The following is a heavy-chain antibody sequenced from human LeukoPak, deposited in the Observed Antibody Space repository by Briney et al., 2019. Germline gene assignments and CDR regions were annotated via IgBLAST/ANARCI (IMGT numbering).Heavy chain of an antibody. CDR3: ARGYSPSIRTTGNDY. V-gene: IGHV1-8*02. D-gene: IGHD1-1*01. J-gene: IGHJ4*02. CDR2: MNPNSGNT. CDR1: GYTFTSYD. Sequence: ASVKVSCKASGYTFTSYDINWVRQATGQGLEWMGWMNPNSGNTGYAQNFQGRVTMTRDTSINTAYMELHSLSSEDTAVYYCARGYSPSIRTTGNDYWGQGTLVTVSS.